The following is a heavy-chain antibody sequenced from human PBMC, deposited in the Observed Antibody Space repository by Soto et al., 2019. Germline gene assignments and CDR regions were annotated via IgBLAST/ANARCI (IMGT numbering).Heavy chain of an antibody. Sequence: QVQLVESGGGVVQPGTSLRLSCAASGFTFSRHGMHWVRQTPGKGLEWLAVILNDASGHWYADSVKGRFTISRDNFENTLYLQMNGLRLEDTAMYYGARDDDYPDNGFDSWGQGTLVTVSS. J-gene: IGHJ5*01. CDR3: ARDDDYPDNGFDS. CDR2: ILNDASGH. V-gene: IGHV3-33*01. CDR1: GFTFSRHG. D-gene: IGHD4-17*01.